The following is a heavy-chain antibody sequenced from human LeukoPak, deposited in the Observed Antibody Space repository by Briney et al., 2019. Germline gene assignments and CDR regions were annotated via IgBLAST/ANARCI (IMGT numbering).Heavy chain of an antibody. Sequence: ASVKVACKASGYTFTNYDINWVRQAPGQGLGWMGWRNPNSGRTGFAQKFQGRLTMTADTSISTAYMELSSLTSDDTAVYYCARGPVSTHGMDVWGQGTTVTVSS. D-gene: IGHD6-13*01. V-gene: IGHV1-8*01. CDR3: ARGPVSTHGMDV. CDR1: GYTFTNYD. J-gene: IGHJ6*02. CDR2: RNPNSGRT.